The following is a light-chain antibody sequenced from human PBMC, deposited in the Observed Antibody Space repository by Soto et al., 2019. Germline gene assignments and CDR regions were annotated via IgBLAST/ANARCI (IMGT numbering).Light chain of an antibody. V-gene: IGLV2-23*01. Sequence: QSVLTQPASVSGSPGHWITISCTGTSSDVGSYNLVSWYQQHPGKAPKLMIYEGSKRPSGVSNRFSGSKSGNTASLTISGLQAEDEAEYYCCSYAGSSTVFGGGTKVTVL. CDR1: SSDVGSYNL. CDR2: EGS. J-gene: IGLJ2*01. CDR3: CSYAGSSTV.